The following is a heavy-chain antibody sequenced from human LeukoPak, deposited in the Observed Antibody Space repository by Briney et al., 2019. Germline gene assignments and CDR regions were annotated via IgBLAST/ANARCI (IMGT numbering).Heavy chain of an antibody. Sequence: PGASLRLSCAASGFTFSSYAMSWVRQAPGKGLEWVSAISGSGGSTYYADSVKGRFTISRDNSKSTLYLQMNSLRAEDTAVYYCAKDRGYCSGGSCSFNYWGQGTLVTVSS. V-gene: IGHV3-23*01. CDR1: GFTFSSYA. CDR3: AKDRGYCSGGSCSFNY. CDR2: ISGSGGST. D-gene: IGHD2-15*01. J-gene: IGHJ4*02.